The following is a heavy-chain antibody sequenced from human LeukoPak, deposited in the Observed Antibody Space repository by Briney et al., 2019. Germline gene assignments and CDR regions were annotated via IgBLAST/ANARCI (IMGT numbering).Heavy chain of an antibody. V-gene: IGHV3-15*01. J-gene: IGHJ4*02. CDR1: GFTFSNAW. CDR2: IKSKTDGGTT. CDR3: TTGPHSSGYYPNFDY. Sequence: GGSLRLSCAASGFTFSNAWMSWVRQAPGKGLEWVGRIKSKTDGGTTDYAAPVKGRFTISRDDSENTLYLQMNSLKTEDTAVYYCTTGPHSSGYYPNFDYWGQGTLVTVSS. D-gene: IGHD3-22*01.